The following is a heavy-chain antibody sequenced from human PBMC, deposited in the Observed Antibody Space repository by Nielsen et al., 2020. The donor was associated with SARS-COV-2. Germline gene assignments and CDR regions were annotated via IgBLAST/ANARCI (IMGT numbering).Heavy chain of an antibody. D-gene: IGHD2-2*01. CDR3: AKPPAAYHYYGLDI. CDR1: GFVFRHYA. CDR2: VSDDGNSQ. Sequence: GESLKISCAASGFVFRHYAMHWARQAPGKGLEWVAVVSDDGNSQYYADSVRGRFTVSRDNSDNTLYLQMNSLRPEDTAVYYCAKPPAAYHYYGLDIWGRGTTVTVSS. V-gene: IGHV3-30*18. J-gene: IGHJ6*02.